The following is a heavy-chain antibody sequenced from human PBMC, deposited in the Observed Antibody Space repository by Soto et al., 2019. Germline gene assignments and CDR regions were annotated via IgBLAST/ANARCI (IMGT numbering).Heavy chain of an antibody. Sequence: PSETLSLTWTVSGGSISSGGYCWSWIRQHPGKGLEWVGYIYYSGSTYYNPSLKSRVTISVDTSKNQFSLKLSSVTAADTAVYYCARGSYDFWSGYPPYYYYGMDVWGQGTTVTVSS. V-gene: IGHV4-31*02. CDR3: ARGSYDFWSGYPPYYYYGMDV. J-gene: IGHJ6*02. CDR1: GGSISSGGYC. CDR2: IYYSGST. D-gene: IGHD3-3*01.